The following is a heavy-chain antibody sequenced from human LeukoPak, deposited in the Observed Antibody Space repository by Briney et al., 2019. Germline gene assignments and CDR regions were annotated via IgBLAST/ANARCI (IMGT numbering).Heavy chain of an antibody. D-gene: IGHD3-22*01. CDR3: ARGEHYYDISGHWGFDY. Sequence: PSETLSLTCTVSGGSISSYYWSWIRQPPGKGLEWIGRIYTSGITNYNPSLKSRVTMSVDTSKNQFSLKLSSVTAADTAVYYCARGEHYYDISGHWGFDYWGQGTLVTVSS. V-gene: IGHV4-4*07. J-gene: IGHJ4*02. CDR1: GGSISSYY. CDR2: IYTSGIT.